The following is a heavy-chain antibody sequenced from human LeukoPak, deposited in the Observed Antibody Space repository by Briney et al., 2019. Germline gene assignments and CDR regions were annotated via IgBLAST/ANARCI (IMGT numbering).Heavy chain of an antibody. CDR3: ARDRSNGLDY. V-gene: IGHV3-48*03. CDR2: ISITGDTT. J-gene: IGHJ4*02. CDR1: GFTFSSYE. Sequence: GGSLRLACAASGFTFSSYEMSWVRQAPGRGLEWVSSISITGDTTYYADSVKGRFTISRDNAKNSLYLQMNSLRAEDTAVYYCARDRSNGLDYWGQGTLVTVSS.